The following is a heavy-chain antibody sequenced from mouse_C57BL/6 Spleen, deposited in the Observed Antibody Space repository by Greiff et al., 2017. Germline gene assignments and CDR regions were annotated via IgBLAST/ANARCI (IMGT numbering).Heavy chain of an antibody. CDR3: ARWIYYYGSTKVDY. CDR2: IYPGSGST. D-gene: IGHD1-1*01. CDR1: GYTFTSYW. Sequence: QVQLKQPGAELVKPGASVKMSCKASGYTFTSYWITWVKQRPGQGLEWIGDIYPGSGSTNYNEKFKSKATLTVDASSSTAYMQLSSLTSEDSAVYYCARWIYYYGSTKVDYWGQGTSVTVSS. J-gene: IGHJ4*01. V-gene: IGHV1-55*01.